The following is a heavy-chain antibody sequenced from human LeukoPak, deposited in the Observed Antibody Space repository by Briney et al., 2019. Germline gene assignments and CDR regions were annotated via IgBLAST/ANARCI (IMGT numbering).Heavy chain of an antibody. J-gene: IGHJ4*02. D-gene: IGHD5-18*01. CDR3: ARDEYSCGYGFFDY. CDR2: IYSGGYT. CDR1: GFTVSSNY. Sequence: GGSLRLSCAASGFTVSSNYMSWVRQAPGKGLEWVSGIYSGGYTDYADSVKGRFTISRDDSKNTLYLQMDSLRAEDTAVYYCARDEYSCGYGFFDYWGQGTLVTVSS. V-gene: IGHV3-66*01.